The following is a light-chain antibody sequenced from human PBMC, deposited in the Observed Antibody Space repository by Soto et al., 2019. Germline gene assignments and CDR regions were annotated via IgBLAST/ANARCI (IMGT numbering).Light chain of an antibody. V-gene: IGKV3-20*01. CDR1: QTVRNNY. CDR3: QHYGGPVGYT. J-gene: IGKJ2*01. CDR2: GAS. Sequence: EIVLTQSPSTLSLSPGDRAALSCRASQTVRNNYIAWYQQKPGQAPKLLIYGASSSATDITGRFSGSGSGTGFALTISRLEPDDSAVYYCQHYGGPVGYTIGHGTKLEIK.